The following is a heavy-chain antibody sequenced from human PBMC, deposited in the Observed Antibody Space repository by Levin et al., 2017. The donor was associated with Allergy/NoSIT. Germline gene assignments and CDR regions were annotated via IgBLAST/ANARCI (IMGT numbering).Heavy chain of an antibody. CDR2: IKSKTDGGTT. Sequence: GESLKISCAASGFTFSNAWMSWVRQAPGKGLEWVGRIKSKTDGGTTDYAAPVKGRFTISRDDSKNTLYLQMNSLKTEDTAVYYCTTGMKFAVAGTDYYYYMDGWGKGTTVTVSS. CDR3: TTGMKFAVAGTDYYYYMDG. J-gene: IGHJ6*03. CDR1: GFTFSNAW. D-gene: IGHD6-19*01. V-gene: IGHV3-15*01.